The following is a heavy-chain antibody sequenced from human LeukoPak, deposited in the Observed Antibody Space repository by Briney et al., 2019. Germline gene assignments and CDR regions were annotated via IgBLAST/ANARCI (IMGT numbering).Heavy chain of an antibody. CDR3: ARDSLPVYYDSSGYLFDY. Sequence: ASVKVSCKASGYTFTSYGISWVRQAPGQGLEWMGWISAYNGNTNYAQKLQGRVTMTTDTSTSTAYMELRSLRSDDTAVYYCARDSLPVYYDSSGYLFDYWGQGTLVTGSS. D-gene: IGHD3-22*01. CDR1: GYTFTSYG. J-gene: IGHJ4*02. CDR2: ISAYNGNT. V-gene: IGHV1-18*01.